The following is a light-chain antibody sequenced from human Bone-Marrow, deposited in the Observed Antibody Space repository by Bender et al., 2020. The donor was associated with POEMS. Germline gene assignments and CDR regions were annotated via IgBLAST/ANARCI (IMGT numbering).Light chain of an antibody. CDR2: SSH. CDR1: SSNIGAHA. Sequence: QSVLTQPPSASGTPGQRVTISCSGGSSNIGAHAVNWYQHLPGTAPKLLIYSSHRRPSEVPDRFSGSRSGTSASLAITGLEPEDEGDYFCQTYDTGLSGSLFGGGTKLTVL. V-gene: IGLV1-44*01. J-gene: IGLJ2*01. CDR3: QTYDTGLSGSL.